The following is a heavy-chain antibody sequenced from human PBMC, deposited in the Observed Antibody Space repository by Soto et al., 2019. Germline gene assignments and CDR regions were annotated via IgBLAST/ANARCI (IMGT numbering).Heavy chain of an antibody. CDR3: ARSLSISTSYFDY. CDR1: GGSISSYY. J-gene: IGHJ4*02. CDR2: IYYSGST. D-gene: IGHD6-6*01. V-gene: IGHV4-59*01. Sequence: SETLSLTCTVSGGSISSYYWSWIRQPPGKGLEWIGYIYYSGSTNYNPSLKSRVTISVDTSKNQFSLKLSSVTAADTAVYYCARSLSISTSYFDYWGQGTLVTVSS.